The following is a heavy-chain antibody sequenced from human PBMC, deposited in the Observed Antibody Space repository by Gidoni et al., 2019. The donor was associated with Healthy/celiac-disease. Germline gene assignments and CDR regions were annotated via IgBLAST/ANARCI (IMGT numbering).Heavy chain of an antibody. CDR2: TYYSGST. Sequence: QLQLQESGPGLVKPSETLSLPCTVSGGSISSSSYYWGWIRQPPGKGLEWIGSTYYSGSTYYNPSLKSRVTISVDTSKNQFSLKLSSVTAADTAVYYCATSPGSFSYDFWSGYYLGWGQGTLVTVSS. CDR3: ATSPGSFSYDFWSGYYLG. D-gene: IGHD3-3*01. CDR1: GGSISSSSYY. J-gene: IGHJ4*02. V-gene: IGHV4-39*01.